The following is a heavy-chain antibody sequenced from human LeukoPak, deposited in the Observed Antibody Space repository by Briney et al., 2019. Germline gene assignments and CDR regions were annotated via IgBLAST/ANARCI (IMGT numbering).Heavy chain of an antibody. CDR3: AKAPAPYYYYYGMDV. Sequence: GGSLRLSYPASGFTFTSYVMSWVRQAPGKGLEWVSSISDNGVTRYYADSVKGRFTISRDNSDNTVYLQMNSLRAEDTAIYYCAKAPAPYYYYYGMDVWGQGTAVTVSS. J-gene: IGHJ6*02. V-gene: IGHV3-23*01. CDR1: GFTFTSYV. CDR2: ISDNGVTR.